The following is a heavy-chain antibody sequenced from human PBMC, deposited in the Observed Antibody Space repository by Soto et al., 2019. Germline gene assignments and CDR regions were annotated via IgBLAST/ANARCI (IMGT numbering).Heavy chain of an antibody. CDR2: ISYDGGNK. J-gene: IGHJ6*03. CDR3: AKDATKNYYYYYYMDV. V-gene: IGHV3-30*18. CDR1: GFTFSSYG. Sequence: QVQLVESGGGVVQPGRSLRLSCAASGFTFSSYGMHWVRQAPGKGLEWVAVISYDGGNKYYADSVKGRFTISRDNSKNTLYLQMNSLRAEDTAVYYCAKDATKNYYYYYYMDVWGKGTTVTVSS.